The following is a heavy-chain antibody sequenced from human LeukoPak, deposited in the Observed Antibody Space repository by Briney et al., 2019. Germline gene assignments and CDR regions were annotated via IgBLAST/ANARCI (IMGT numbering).Heavy chain of an antibody. CDR3: ARDRGYSSFDY. V-gene: IGHV3-7*01. CDR1: GFTFSSHW. CDR2: INQDVSET. Sequence: PGGSLRLSCAASGFTFSSHWMSWARQPPGEGLEWVANINQDVSETNYVDSVKGRFTISRDNAKNSLYLQMTSLRVEDTAVYYCARDRGYSSFDYWGQGTLVTVSS. D-gene: IGHD4-23*01. J-gene: IGHJ4*02.